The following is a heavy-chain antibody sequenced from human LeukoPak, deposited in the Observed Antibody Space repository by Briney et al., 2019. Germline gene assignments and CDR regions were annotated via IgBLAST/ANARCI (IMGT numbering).Heavy chain of an antibody. J-gene: IGHJ3*02. CDR1: GGSISSGSYC. CDR3: ARGTGAYAFDI. Sequence: SETLSLTCTVSGGSISSGSYCWGWIRQPPGKGLEGIGNIYYSGSAYYSPSLKSRVTISVDTSKNQFSLKLRSVTAADTTVYYCARGTGAYAFDIWGQGTMVTVSS. V-gene: IGHV4-39*01. D-gene: IGHD4/OR15-4a*01. CDR2: IYYSGSA.